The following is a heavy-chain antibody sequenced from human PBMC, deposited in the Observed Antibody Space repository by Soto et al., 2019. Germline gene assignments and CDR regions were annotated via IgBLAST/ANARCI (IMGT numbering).Heavy chain of an antibody. Sequence: GGSLRLSCAASGFTFSSYWMSWVRQAPGKGLEWVANIKQDGSEKYYVDSVKGRFTISRDNAKNSLYLQMNSLRAEDTAVYYCARIAAAGTSWYYYYGMDVWGQGTTVTVSS. CDR3: ARIAAAGTSWYYYYGMDV. V-gene: IGHV3-7*03. D-gene: IGHD6-13*01. CDR2: IKQDGSEK. CDR1: GFTFSSYW. J-gene: IGHJ6*02.